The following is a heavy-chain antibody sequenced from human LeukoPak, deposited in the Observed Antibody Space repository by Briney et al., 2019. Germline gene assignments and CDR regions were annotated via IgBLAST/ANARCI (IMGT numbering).Heavy chain of an antibody. CDR1: GYTFTGSH. J-gene: IGHJ6*03. V-gene: IGHV1-2*02. CDR3: ARETSQKGAHYMDV. D-gene: IGHD3-16*01. Sequence: ASVKVSCKASGYTFTGSHMHWVRQAPGQGLEWMGWINPDSGGTDYAQKFQGRVTMTRDTSISTAYMELSRLRSDDTAVYYCARETSQKGAHYMDVWGKGTTVTISS. CDR2: INPDSGGT.